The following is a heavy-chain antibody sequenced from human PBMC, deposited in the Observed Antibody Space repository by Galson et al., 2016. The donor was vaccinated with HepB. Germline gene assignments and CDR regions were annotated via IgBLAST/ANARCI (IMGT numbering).Heavy chain of an antibody. CDR1: GFIFSDYD. D-gene: IGHD2-2*01. V-gene: IGHV3-13*01. CDR2: IDSAGDT. J-gene: IGHJ4*02. Sequence: SLRLSCAASGFIFSDYDMHWVRRVTGKSLEWVSAIDSAGDTFYPGSVKGRFTISRENAKNSLYLQMNGLRAGDTAVYYCAGVLLGGGAGGSDTVAVPSAMDHWGQGTLVTVAS. CDR3: AGVLLGGGAGGSDTVAVPSAMDH.